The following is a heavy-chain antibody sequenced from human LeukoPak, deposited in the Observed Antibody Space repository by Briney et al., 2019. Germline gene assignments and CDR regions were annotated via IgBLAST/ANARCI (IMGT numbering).Heavy chain of an antibody. D-gene: IGHD3-22*01. CDR2: ISSDGSRV. CDR1: GFTFSDYW. CDR3: AKGAYYDL. V-gene: IGHV3-74*01. J-gene: IGHJ4*02. Sequence: GGSLTLSCAASGFTFSDYWMHWVRQAPGKGLVWVSRISSDGSRVTYADSVKGRFSISRDYAKNSLYLQMNSLRAEDTAVYYCAKGAYYDLWGQGTLVTVSS.